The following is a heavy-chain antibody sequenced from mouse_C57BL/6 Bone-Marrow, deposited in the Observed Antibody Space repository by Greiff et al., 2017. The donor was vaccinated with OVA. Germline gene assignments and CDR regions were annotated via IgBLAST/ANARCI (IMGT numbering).Heavy chain of an antibody. CDR2: IGPENGAT. CDR1: GFNIKDDY. J-gene: IGHJ3*01. CDR3: TTGYYGSSAWFAY. V-gene: IGHV14-4*01. Sequence: VQLQQSGAELVRPGASVKLSCTASGFNIKDDYMHWVQQRPEQGLEWVGWIGPENGATEYASKFQGKATITADTTSNTAYLQLSSLTYEDTAVYDGTTGYYGSSAWFAYWGQGTLVTVSA. D-gene: IGHD1-1*01.